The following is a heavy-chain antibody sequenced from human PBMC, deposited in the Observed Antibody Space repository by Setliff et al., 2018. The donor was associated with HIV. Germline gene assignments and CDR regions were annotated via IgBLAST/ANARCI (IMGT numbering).Heavy chain of an antibody. CDR2: IRYDGSYR. V-gene: IGHV3-30*02. CDR3: TKDHLSGWASDC. D-gene: IGHD6-19*01. CDR1: GFTFSYYG. J-gene: IGHJ4*02. Sequence: CAASGFTFSYYGMHWVRQAPGKGLERVTSIRYDGSYRYYADSVRGRFTISRDNSKNTLYLQMNSLRAEDTAVYYCTKDHLSGWASDCWGQGTLVTVSS.